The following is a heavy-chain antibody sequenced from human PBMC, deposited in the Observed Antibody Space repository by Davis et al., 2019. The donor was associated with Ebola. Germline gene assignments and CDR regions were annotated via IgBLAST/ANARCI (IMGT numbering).Heavy chain of an antibody. CDR2: IYYSGST. J-gene: IGHJ6*02. D-gene: IGHD6-19*01. V-gene: IGHV4-59*08. Sequence: MPSETLSLTCTVSGGSISSYYWSWIRQPPGKGLEWIGYIYYSGSTNYNPSLKSRVTISVDTSKNQFSLKLSSVTAADTAVYYCARQVYSSGWYGFGYYGMDVWGQGTTVTVSS. CDR1: GGSISSYY. CDR3: ARQVYSSGWYGFGYYGMDV.